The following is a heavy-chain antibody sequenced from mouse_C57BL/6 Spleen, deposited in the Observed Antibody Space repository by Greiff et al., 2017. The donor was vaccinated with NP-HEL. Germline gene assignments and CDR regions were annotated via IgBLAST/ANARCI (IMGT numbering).Heavy chain of an antibody. CDR1: GYAFTNYL. J-gene: IGHJ1*03. Sequence: QVQLQQSGAELVRPGTSVKVSCKASGYAFTNYLIEWVKQRPGQGLEWIGVINPGSGGTNYNEKFKGKATLTADKSSSTAYMQLSSLTSEDSAVYFCARDLDYGSSYYFDVWGTGTTVTVSS. CDR2: INPGSGGT. CDR3: ARDLDYGSSYYFDV. D-gene: IGHD1-1*01. V-gene: IGHV1-54*01.